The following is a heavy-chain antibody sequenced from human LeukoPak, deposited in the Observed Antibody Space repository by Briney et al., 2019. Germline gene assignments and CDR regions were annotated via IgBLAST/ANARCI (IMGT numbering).Heavy chain of an antibody. V-gene: IGHV3-7*01. J-gene: IGHJ3*02. CDR1: GFTLSTFW. CDR2: IKQDGGKK. CDR3: ATSQTTSGRYGNAFDI. Sequence: GGSLRLSCAASGFTLSTFWMSWVRQAPGKGLEWVANIKQDGGKKYYVDSVKGRFTISRDNAKNSLYLQMNSLRAEDTAVYYCATSQTTSGRYGNAFDIWGQGMMVIVSS. D-gene: IGHD6-19*01.